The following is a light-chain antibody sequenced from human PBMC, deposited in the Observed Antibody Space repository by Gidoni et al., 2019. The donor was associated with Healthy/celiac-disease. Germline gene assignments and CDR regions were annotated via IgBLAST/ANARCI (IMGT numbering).Light chain of an antibody. V-gene: IGKV1-5*01. CDR3: QQYNSYSPWT. Sequence: DIQLTPSPSTLSASVGDRVTITCRASQSISSWLAWYQQKPGKAPKLLLYDASSLESGVPPRFSGSGSGTEFTLTISSLQPDDFATYYCQQYNSYSPWTFGQGTKVEIK. CDR1: QSISSW. CDR2: DAS. J-gene: IGKJ1*01.